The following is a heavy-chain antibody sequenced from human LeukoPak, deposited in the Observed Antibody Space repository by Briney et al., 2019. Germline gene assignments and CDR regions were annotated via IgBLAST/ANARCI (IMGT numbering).Heavy chain of an antibody. CDR1: GFTFSSYA. V-gene: IGHV3-23*01. J-gene: IGHJ4*02. D-gene: IGHD2-2*01. CDR3: AKHCSSASCYRIDY. Sequence: GGSLRLSCAASGFTFSSYAMSWVRQAPGKGPEWVSAITGSGVSTFYTDSVKGRLTISRDNSKNTLYLQMDSLRAEDTAIYYCAKHCSSASCYRIDYWGQGTVVTVSA. CDR2: ITGSGVST.